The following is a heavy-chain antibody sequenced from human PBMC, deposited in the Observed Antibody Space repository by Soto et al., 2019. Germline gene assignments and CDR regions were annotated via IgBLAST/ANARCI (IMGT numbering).Heavy chain of an antibody. CDR2: INHSGST. J-gene: IGHJ6*03. CDR3: ARGRGPYGDYSLYMDV. D-gene: IGHD4-17*01. V-gene: IGHV4-34*01. CDR1: GGSFSGYY. Sequence: SETLSLTCAVYGGSFSGYYWSWIRQPPGKGLEWIGEINHSGSTNYNPSLKSRVTISVDTSKNQFSLKLSSVTAADTAVYYCARGRGPYGDYSLYMDVWGKGTTVTVSS.